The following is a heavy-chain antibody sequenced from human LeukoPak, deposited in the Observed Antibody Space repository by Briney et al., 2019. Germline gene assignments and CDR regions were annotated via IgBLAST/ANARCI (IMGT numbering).Heavy chain of an antibody. J-gene: IGHJ4*02. CDR1: GYRFSSYH. Sequence: ASVKVSCNPSGYRFSSYHIHLLRQAPGQGPEWMGVFYAGGTTLINAQKFQGRVTMTRNTSISTAYMELSSLRSEDTAVYYCARGREYDYVWGSYRPMPPDYWGQGTLVTVSS. D-gene: IGHD3-16*02. CDR2: FYAGGTTL. V-gene: IGHV1-46*01. CDR3: ARGREYDYVWGSYRPMPPDY.